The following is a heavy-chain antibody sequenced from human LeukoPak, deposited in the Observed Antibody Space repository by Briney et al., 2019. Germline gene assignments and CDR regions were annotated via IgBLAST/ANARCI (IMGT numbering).Heavy chain of an antibody. J-gene: IGHJ1*01. CDR3: TTSEYCYDSSGYYQH. V-gene: IGHV3-15*01. Sequence: PGGSLRLSCAASGFTFSNAWMSWVRQPPGKGLEWVGRIKSKTDGGTTDYAAPVKGRFTISRDDSKNTLYLQMNSLKTEDTAVYYCTTSEYCYDSSGYYQHWGQGTLVTVSS. CDR1: GFTFSNAW. D-gene: IGHD3-22*01. CDR2: IKSKTDGGTT.